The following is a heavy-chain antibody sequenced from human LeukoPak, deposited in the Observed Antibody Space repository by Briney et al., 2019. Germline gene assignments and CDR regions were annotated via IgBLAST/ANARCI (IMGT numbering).Heavy chain of an antibody. CDR1: GYTFTSYG. V-gene: IGHV1-18*01. CDR2: ISAYNGNT. D-gene: IGHD6-19*01. Sequence: ASVKVSCKASGYTFTSYGISWVRQAPGQGLEWMGWISAYNGNTNYAQKLQGRVTMTTDTSTSTAYMELRSLRSDDTAVYYCARDPGGVYSSGWYEVDYWGQGTLVTVSS. CDR3: ARDPGGVYSSGWYEVDY. J-gene: IGHJ4*02.